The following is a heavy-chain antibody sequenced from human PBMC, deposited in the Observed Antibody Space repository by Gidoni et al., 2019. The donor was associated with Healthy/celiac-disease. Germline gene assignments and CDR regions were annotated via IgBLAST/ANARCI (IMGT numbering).Heavy chain of an antibody. CDR2: IWYDGSNK. Sequence: QVQLVESGGGVVQPGRSLRLSCAASGFIFSSYGMHWVRQAPGKGLEWVAVIWYDGSNKHYADSVKGRFTISRDNSKNTLYLQMNSLRAEDTAVYYCARDRYSSGWSFFDYWGQGTLVTVSS. D-gene: IGHD6-19*01. V-gene: IGHV3-33*01. CDR1: GFIFSSYG. CDR3: ARDRYSSGWSFFDY. J-gene: IGHJ4*02.